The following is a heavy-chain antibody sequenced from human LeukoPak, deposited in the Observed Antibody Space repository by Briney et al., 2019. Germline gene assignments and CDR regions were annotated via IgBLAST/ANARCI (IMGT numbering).Heavy chain of an antibody. CDR3: ARGVGIIDY. V-gene: IGHV3-66*01. CDR2: IYSGGTT. D-gene: IGHD7-27*01. CDR1: GFTFSSYA. J-gene: IGHJ4*02. Sequence: GGSLRLSCAASGFTFSSYAMTWVRQAPGKGLEWVSVIYSGGTTYYGDSVRGRFTISRDNSKNTLYLQMNSLRAEDTAVYYCARGVGIIDYWGQGTLVTVSS.